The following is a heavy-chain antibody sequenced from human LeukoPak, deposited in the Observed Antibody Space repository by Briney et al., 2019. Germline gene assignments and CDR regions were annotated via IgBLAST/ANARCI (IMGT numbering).Heavy chain of an antibody. CDR2: ISWNSGSI. J-gene: IGHJ4*02. D-gene: IGHD3-22*01. CDR3: TSDYYDSTGSLDY. V-gene: IGHV3-9*01. CDR1: GFTFDDYA. Sequence: GRSLRLSCAASGFTFDDYAMHWVRQAPGKGLEWVSGISWNSGSIGYVDSVKGRFTISRDNAKNSLYLQMNSLKTEDTAVYYCTSDYYDSTGSLDYWGQGTLVTVSS.